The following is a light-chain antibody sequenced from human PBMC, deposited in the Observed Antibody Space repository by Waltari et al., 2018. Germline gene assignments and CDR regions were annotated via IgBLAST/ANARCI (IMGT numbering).Light chain of an antibody. V-gene: IGLV2-14*03. Sequence: SALTQPDSVSGSPGQSITIPCSGISSDSGGYEDGSWYQQHPGKAPKVIIYDVNNRPSGVSNRFSGSKSGSSASLTISGLQAEDEADYYCSSFTSSTTGIFGGGTKVTVL. CDR3: SSFTSSTTGI. CDR2: DVN. CDR1: SSDSGGYED. J-gene: IGLJ2*01.